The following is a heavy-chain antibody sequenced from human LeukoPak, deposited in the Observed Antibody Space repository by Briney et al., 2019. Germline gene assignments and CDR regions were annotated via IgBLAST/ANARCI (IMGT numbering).Heavy chain of an antibody. CDR1: GGTFSSCA. D-gene: IGHD2-15*01. V-gene: IGHV1-69*06. CDR3: ARVSRFVVVVAATNYFDY. Sequence: GASVKVSCKASGGTFSSCAISWVRQAPGQGLEWMGGIIPIFGTANYAQKFQGRVTITADKSTSTAYMELSSLRSEDTAVYYCARVSRFVVVVAATNYFDYWGQGTLVTVAS. CDR2: IIPIFGTA. J-gene: IGHJ4*02.